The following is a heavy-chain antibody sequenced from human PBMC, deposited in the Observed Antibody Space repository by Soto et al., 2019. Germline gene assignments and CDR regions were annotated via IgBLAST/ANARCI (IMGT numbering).Heavy chain of an antibody. CDR3: ARDFSTSSFDF. Sequence: RSLTCTVSGVSISRSSYYWAWIRQPPGKGLEWLGSIYYTGSTYYNPSLKSRVTISVDTSKNQFSLELSSVTAADTAVYYCARDFSTSSFDFWGQGALVTVSS. J-gene: IGHJ4*02. D-gene: IGHD3-3*02. V-gene: IGHV4-39*01. CDR2: IYYTGST. CDR1: GVSISRSSYY.